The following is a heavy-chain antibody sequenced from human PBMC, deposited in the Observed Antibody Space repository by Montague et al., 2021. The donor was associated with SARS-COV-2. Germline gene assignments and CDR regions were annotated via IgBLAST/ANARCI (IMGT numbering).Heavy chain of an antibody. V-gene: IGHV6-1*01. Sequence: CAISGDSVSRTSDAGNGIRQSRLKGSEWQGATYVTSKWNSEYALSVKSRLIISPDTSKNQFSLRLMSVTPDDTAVYYCARAYCSSTSCYPIDYWSQGTLVTVSA. CDR1: GDSVSRTSDA. J-gene: IGHJ4*02. CDR3: ARAYCSSTSCYPIDY. D-gene: IGHD2-2*01. CDR2: TYVTSKWNS.